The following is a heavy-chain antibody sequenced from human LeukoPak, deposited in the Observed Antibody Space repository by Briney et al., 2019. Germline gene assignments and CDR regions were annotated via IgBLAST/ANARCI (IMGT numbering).Heavy chain of an antibody. CDR1: GFTFSSYG. CDR2: ISYDGSNK. CDR3: ARRPPTNWGLDY. J-gene: IGHJ4*02. V-gene: IGHV3-30*03. D-gene: IGHD7-27*01. Sequence: GRSLRLSCAASGFTFSSYGMHWVRQAPGKGLEWVAVISYDGSNKYYADSVKGRFTISRGNSKNTLYLQMNSLRAEDTAVYYCARRPPTNWGLDYWGQGTLVTVSS.